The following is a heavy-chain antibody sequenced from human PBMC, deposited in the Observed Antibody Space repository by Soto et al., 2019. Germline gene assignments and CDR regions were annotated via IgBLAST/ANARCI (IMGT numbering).Heavy chain of an antibody. CDR2: ISYDGSNK. CDR3: EAGSSWYNY. V-gene: IGHV3-30-3*01. J-gene: IGHJ4*02. CDR1: GFTFSSYA. Sequence: QVQLVESGGGVVQPGRSLRLSCAASGFTFSSYAMHWVRQAPGKGLEWVAVISYDGSNKYYADSVKGRFTISRDISKNTLYLQMNSLRAEDTAVYYCEAGSSWYNYWGQGTLVTVCS. D-gene: IGHD6-13*01.